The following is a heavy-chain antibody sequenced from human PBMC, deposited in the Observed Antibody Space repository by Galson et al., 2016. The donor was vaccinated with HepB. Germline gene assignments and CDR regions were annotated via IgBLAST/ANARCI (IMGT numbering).Heavy chain of an antibody. CDR2: IGTAGDT. Sequence: LRLSCAASGLTFSRCDMHWVRQATGKGLEWVSAIGTAGDTYYPGSVRGRFTISRENSKNSLYLQMNSLTAGDTAVYYCARGKFDCSGGTCHYYGMDVWGKETSYTVSS. V-gene: IGHV3-13*01. CDR1: GLTFSRCD. J-gene: IGHJ6*04. CDR3: ARGKFDCSGGTCHYYGMDV. D-gene: IGHD2-15*01.